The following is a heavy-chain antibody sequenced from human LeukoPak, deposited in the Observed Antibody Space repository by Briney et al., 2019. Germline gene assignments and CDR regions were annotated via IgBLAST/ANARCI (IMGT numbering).Heavy chain of an antibody. J-gene: IGHJ6*02. CDR3: ARLPHYGDYYYYGMDV. V-gene: IGHV4-59*08. CDR2: IYYSGST. CDR1: GGSISSYY. Sequence: SETLSLTCTVSGGSISSYYWSWIRQPPGKGLEWIGYIYYSGSTNYNPSLKSRVTISVDTSKNQFSPKLSSVTAADTAVYYCARLPHYGDYYYYGMDVWGQGTTVTVSS. D-gene: IGHD4-17*01.